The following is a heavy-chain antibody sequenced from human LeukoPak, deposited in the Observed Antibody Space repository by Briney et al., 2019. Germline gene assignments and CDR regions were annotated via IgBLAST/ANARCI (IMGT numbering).Heavy chain of an antibody. J-gene: IGHJ3*02. Sequence: GGSLRLSCAASGFTFSNYSMNWVRQAPGKGLEWVSSISSSSSYIYYADSVKGRFTISRDNAKNSLYLQMNSLRAGDTAVYYCARVVWFGELPRAFDIWGQGTMVTVSS. D-gene: IGHD3-10*01. CDR3: ARVVWFGELPRAFDI. CDR1: GFTFSNYS. CDR2: ISSSSSYI. V-gene: IGHV3-21*01.